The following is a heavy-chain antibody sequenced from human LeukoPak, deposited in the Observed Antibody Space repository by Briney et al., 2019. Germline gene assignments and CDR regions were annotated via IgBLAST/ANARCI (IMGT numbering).Heavy chain of an antibody. D-gene: IGHD5-12*01. CDR3: AKDRAATIQGRWFDP. CDR2: INWNSGSI. Sequence: SLRLSCAASGFTFSSYEMNWVRQVPGKGLEWVSGINWNSGSIGYADSVKGRFTISRDNAKNSLYLQMNSLRVEDTALYYCAKDRAATIQGRWFDPWGQGTLVTVSS. J-gene: IGHJ5*02. CDR1: GFTFSSYE. V-gene: IGHV3-9*01.